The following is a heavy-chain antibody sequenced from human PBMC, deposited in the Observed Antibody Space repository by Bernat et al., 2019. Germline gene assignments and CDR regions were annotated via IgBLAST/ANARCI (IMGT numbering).Heavy chain of an antibody. CDR2: VNGGGGAT. CDR1: GFTFNSYA. CDR3: ARDDAVGGGFLDY. J-gene: IGHJ4*02. V-gene: IGHV3-23*01. Sequence: EVQLLESGGGLVQPGGSLRLSCAAAGFTFNSYAMSWVHQAPGKGPEWVSRVNGGGGATDYIDSVKGRFTISRDNSKNTLYLQMNSLRAEDTAVYYCARDDAVGGGFLDYWGQGTLVTVSS. D-gene: IGHD3-3*01.